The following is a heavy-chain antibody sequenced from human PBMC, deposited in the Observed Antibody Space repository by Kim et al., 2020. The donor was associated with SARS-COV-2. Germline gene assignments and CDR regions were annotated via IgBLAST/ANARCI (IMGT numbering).Heavy chain of an antibody. CDR3: ARRVRGYSGYGPDAFDI. CDR2: IDPSDSYT. D-gene: IGHD5-12*01. V-gene: IGHV5-10-1*01. CDR1: GYSFTSYW. Sequence: GESLKISCKGSGYSFTSYWISWVRQMPGKGLEWMGRIDPSDSYTNYSPSFQGHVTISADKSISTAYLQWSSLKASDTAMYYCARRVRGYSGYGPDAFDIWGQGTMVTVSS. J-gene: IGHJ3*02.